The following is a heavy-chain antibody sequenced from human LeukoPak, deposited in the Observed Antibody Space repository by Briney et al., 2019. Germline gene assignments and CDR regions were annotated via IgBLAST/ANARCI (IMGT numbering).Heavy chain of an antibody. Sequence: SETLSLTCAVYGGSFSGYHWSWIRQPPGKGLEWIGEINHSGSTNYNPSLKSRVTISVDTSKNQFSLKLSSVTAADTAVYYCARGYCSGGSCYSQFADYWGQGTLVTVSS. J-gene: IGHJ4*02. V-gene: IGHV4-34*01. CDR3: ARGYCSGGSCYSQFADY. CDR1: GGSFSGYH. CDR2: INHSGST. D-gene: IGHD2-15*01.